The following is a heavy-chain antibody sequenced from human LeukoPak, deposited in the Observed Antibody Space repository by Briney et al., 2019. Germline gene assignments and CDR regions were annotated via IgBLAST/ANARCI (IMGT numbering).Heavy chain of an antibody. V-gene: IGHV1-46*01. D-gene: IGHD6-19*01. CDR1: GYTFTSYF. Sequence: ASVTVSCKASGYTFTSYFMHWVRQAPGQGREWMGIINPSGGSTSYAQKFQGRVTMTRDTSTSMVYMELTSLRSEDTAVYYCARDPEGSGCYFDYWGQGTLVTVSS. CDR3: ARDPEGSGCYFDY. CDR2: INPSGGST. J-gene: IGHJ4*02.